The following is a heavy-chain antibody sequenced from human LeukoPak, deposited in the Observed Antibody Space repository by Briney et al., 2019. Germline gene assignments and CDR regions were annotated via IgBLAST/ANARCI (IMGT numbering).Heavy chain of an antibody. CDR2: ISWNSGSI. CDR1: GFTFDDYA. D-gene: IGHD3-10*01. Sequence: GGSLRLSCAASGFTFDDYAMHWVRQAPGKGLEWVSGISWNSGSIGYADSVKGRFTISRDNAKNSLYLQMNSLRAEDTALYYCAKDMGGKYGSGSYSAFDIWGRGTMVTVSS. V-gene: IGHV3-9*01. CDR3: AKDMGGKYGSGSYSAFDI. J-gene: IGHJ3*02.